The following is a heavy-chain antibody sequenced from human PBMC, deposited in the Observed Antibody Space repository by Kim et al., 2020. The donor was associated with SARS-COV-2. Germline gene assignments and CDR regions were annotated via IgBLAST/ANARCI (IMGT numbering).Heavy chain of an antibody. V-gene: IGHV4-34*01. Sequence: SETLSLTCAVYGGSFSGYYWSWIRQPPGKWLEWIGEINHSGSTNYNPSLKSRVTISVDTSKNQFSLKLSSVTAADTAVYYCARGPLWFGQNWFDPWGQGTLVTVSS. CDR2: INHSGST. J-gene: IGHJ5*02. CDR3: ARGPLWFGQNWFDP. D-gene: IGHD3-10*01. CDR1: GGSFSGYY.